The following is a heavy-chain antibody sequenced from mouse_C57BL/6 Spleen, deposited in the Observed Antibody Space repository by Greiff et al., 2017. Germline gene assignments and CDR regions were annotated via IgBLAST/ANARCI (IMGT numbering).Heavy chain of an antibody. CDR3: ARGGDYDHY. V-gene: IGHV1-26*01. CDR1: GYTFTDYY. CDR2: INPNNGGT. Sequence: EVQLQQSGPELVKPGASVKISCKASGYTFTDYYMNWVKQSHGKSLEWIGDINPNNGGTSYNQKFKGKATLTVDKSSSTAYMELRSLTSEDSAVYYCARGGDYDHYWGQGTTLTVSS. J-gene: IGHJ2*01. D-gene: IGHD2-4*01.